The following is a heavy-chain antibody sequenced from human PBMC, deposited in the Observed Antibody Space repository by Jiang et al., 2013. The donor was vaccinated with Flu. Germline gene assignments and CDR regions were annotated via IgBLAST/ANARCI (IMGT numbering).Heavy chain of an antibody. D-gene: IGHD6-13*01. V-gene: IGHV1-2*04. Sequence: GAEVKKPGASVKVSCKASGYTFTGSYMHWVRQAPGQGLEWMGWINPNSGGTNYAQKFQGWVTMTRDTSISTAYMELSRLRSDDTAVYYXARAAAGSYYYYYGMDVWGQGTTVTVSS. J-gene: IGHJ6*02. CDR3: ARAAAGSYYYYYGMDV. CDR1: GYTFTGSY. CDR2: INPNSGGT.